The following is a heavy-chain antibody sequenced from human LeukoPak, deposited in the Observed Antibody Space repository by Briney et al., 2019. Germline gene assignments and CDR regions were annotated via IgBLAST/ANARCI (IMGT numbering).Heavy chain of an antibody. D-gene: IGHD6-19*01. CDR3: ATGGSSGWYEKGPDY. Sequence: ASVKVSCKASGYTFTGYYMHWVRQAPGQGLEWMGWINPSGGSTSYAQKFQGRVTMTRDTSTSTVYMELSSLRSEDTAVYYCATGGSSGWYEKGPDYWGQGTLVTVSS. CDR1: GYTFTGYY. V-gene: IGHV1-46*01. J-gene: IGHJ4*02. CDR2: INPSGGST.